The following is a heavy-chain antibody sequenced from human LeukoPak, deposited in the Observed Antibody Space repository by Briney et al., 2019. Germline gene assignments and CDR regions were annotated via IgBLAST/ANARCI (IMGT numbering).Heavy chain of an antibody. CDR2: IRSKADSYAT. CDR3: TRPSHSYGTDAFDI. D-gene: IGHD1-14*01. V-gene: IGHV3-73*01. J-gene: IGHJ3*02. CDR1: GFTVSSNY. Sequence: GGSLRLSCAASGFTVSSNYMSWVRQASGKGLEWIGRIRSKADSYATAYAASVKGRFTISRDDSKNTAYLQMNSLKTEDTAVYYCTRPSHSYGTDAFDIWGQGTMVTVSS.